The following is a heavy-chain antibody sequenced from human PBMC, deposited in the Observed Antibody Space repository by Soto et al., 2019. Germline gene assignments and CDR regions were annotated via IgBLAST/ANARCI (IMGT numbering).Heavy chain of an antibody. D-gene: IGHD3-22*01. CDR1: GFTSRSYA. CDR3: ARVYSMNALGHAFDY. CDR2: ISYDGSNK. J-gene: IGHJ4*02. V-gene: IGHV3-30-3*01. Sequence: QVQLVASGGGVVQPGRSLRLSCAASGFTSRSYAMHWVRQAPGKGLEWVAVISYDGSNKYYADSVKGRFTISRYHSKNTLYLQMNSLRAEDTSVYYCARVYSMNALGHAFDYWGQGNLVTVSS.